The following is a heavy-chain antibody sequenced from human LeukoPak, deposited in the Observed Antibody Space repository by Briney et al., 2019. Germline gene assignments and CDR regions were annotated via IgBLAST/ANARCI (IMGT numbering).Heavy chain of an antibody. J-gene: IGHJ4*02. D-gene: IGHD5-18*01. CDR3: AREGAPSGYSYGHYFDY. CDR2: ISSGSSAI. CDR1: GFTFTTYS. V-gene: IGHV3-21*04. Sequence: GGSLRLSCAASGFTFTTYSMTWVRQAPGKGLEWVSIISSGSSAIFSADALKGRFTISRDDAKNLLYLDMNSLRAEDTAVYYCAREGAPSGYSYGHYFDYWGQGTLVTVSS.